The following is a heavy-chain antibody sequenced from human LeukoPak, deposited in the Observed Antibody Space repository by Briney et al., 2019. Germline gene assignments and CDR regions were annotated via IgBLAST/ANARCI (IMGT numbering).Heavy chain of an antibody. D-gene: IGHD3-3*01. CDR1: GFTFSSYS. J-gene: IGHJ4*02. CDR2: ISSSSSYI. V-gene: IGHV3-21*04. CDR3: AKEPPPNYYDFWSGSPSFDY. Sequence: GGSLRLSCAASGFTFSSYSMNWVRQAPGKGLEWVSSISSSSSYIYYADSVKGRFTISRDNSKNTLYLQMNSLRAEDTAVYYCAKEPPPNYYDFWSGSPSFDYWGQGTLVTASS.